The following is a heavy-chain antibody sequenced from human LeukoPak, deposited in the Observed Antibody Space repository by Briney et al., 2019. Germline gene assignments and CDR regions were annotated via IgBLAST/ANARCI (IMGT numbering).Heavy chain of an antibody. CDR2: SSSSSSYI. V-gene: IGHV3-21*01. CDR3: AREDRVYDILTGYYYYFDY. J-gene: IGHJ4*02. D-gene: IGHD3-9*01. CDR1: GVTFSSYS. Sequence: GGSLGLSCAACGVTFSSYSMNWVRQASGKGLEWVSSSSSSSSYIYYADSVKGRFTISRDNAKNSLYLQMNSLIAEDTAVYCCAREDRVYDILTGYYYYFDYWGQGTLVTVSS.